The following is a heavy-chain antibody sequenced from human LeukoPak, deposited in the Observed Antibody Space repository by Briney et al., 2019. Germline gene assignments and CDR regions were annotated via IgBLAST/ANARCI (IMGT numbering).Heavy chain of an antibody. J-gene: IGHJ4*02. D-gene: IGHD1-26*01. V-gene: IGHV3-7*01. CDR2: IKQDGSEK. CDR3: ASQLEWELPWLDY. CDR1: GFTFSSYW. Sequence: GGSLRLSCAASGFTFSSYWMSWVCQAPGKGLEWVANIKQDGSEKYYVDSVKGRFTISRDNAKNSLYLQMNSLRAEDTAVYYCASQLEWELPWLDYWGQGALVTVSS.